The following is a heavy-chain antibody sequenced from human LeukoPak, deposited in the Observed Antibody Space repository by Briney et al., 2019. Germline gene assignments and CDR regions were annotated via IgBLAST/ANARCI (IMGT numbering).Heavy chain of an antibody. V-gene: IGHV7-4-1*02. Sequence: ASVKVSCKASGYTFTGYYMHWVRQAPGQGLEWMGWINTNTGNPTYAQGFTGRFVFSLDTSVSTAYLQISSLKAEDTAVYYCARDSTTFDYWGQGTLVTVSS. CDR1: GYTFTGYY. CDR3: ARDSTTFDY. J-gene: IGHJ4*02. D-gene: IGHD2/OR15-2a*01. CDR2: INTNTGNP.